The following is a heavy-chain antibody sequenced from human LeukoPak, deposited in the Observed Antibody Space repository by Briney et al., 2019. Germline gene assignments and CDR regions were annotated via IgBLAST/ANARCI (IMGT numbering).Heavy chain of an antibody. J-gene: IGHJ4*02. Sequence: SETLSLTCTVSGGSISSSSYYWGWIRQPPGKGLEWIGSIYYSGSTYYNPSLKSRVTISVDTSKNQFSLKLSSVTAADTAVYYCARDLWVAAAGTGNFDYWGQGTLVTVSS. D-gene: IGHD6-13*01. V-gene: IGHV4-39*07. CDR1: GGSISSSSYY. CDR2: IYYSGST. CDR3: ARDLWVAAAGTGNFDY.